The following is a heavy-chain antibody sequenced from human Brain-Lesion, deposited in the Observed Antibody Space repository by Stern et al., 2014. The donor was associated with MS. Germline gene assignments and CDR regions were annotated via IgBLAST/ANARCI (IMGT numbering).Heavy chain of an antibody. J-gene: IGHJ4*02. D-gene: IGHD5-18*01. V-gene: IGHV4-61*02. CDR2: THPSGSA. CDR3: ASGYRIFDY. Sequence: QLQLQESGPGLVKPSQTLSLTCNVSGGSISSGSDYWSWLRQPVGKGLQWIGRTHPSGSANYPPSLKSRVTISTDTSKNQFSLELTSATAADTAIYYCASGYRIFDYWGQGILVTVSS. CDR1: GGSISSGSDY.